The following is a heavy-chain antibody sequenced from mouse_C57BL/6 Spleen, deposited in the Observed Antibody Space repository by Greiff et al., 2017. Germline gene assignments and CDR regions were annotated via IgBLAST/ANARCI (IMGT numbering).Heavy chain of an antibody. CDR1: GYTFTSYW. CDR3: ARLEDYYGSSYEYYYAMDD. D-gene: IGHD1-1*01. J-gene: IGHJ4*01. V-gene: IGHV1-50*01. Sequence: QVQLQQPGAELVKPGASVKLSCKASGYTFTSYWMQWVKQRPGQGLEWIGEIDPSDSYTNYNQKFKGKATVTVDTSSSTAYMQLSSLTSEDSAVYYCARLEDYYGSSYEYYYAMDDWGQGTSVTVSS. CDR2: IDPSDSYT.